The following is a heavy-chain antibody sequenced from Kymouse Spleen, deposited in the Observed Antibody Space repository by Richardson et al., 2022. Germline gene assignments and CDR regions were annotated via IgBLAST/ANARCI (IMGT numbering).Heavy chain of an antibody. CDR2: ISYDGSNK. CDR1: GFTFSSYG. V-gene: IGHV3-30*18. J-gene: IGHJ5*02. D-gene: IGHD2-15*01. Sequence: QVQLVESGGGVVQPGRSLRLSCAASGFTFSSYGMHWVRQAPGKGLEWVAVISYDGSNKYYADSVKGRFTISRDNSKNTLYLQMNSLRAEDTAVYYCAKDRGTPPYGWFDPWGQGTLVTVSS. CDR3: AKDRGTPPYGWFDP.